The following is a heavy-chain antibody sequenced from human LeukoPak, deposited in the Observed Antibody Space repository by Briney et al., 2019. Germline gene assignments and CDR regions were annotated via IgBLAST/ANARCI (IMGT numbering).Heavy chain of an antibody. J-gene: IGHJ4*02. CDR1: GGSISSYY. CDR3: ATSDWNSRWAYY. V-gene: IGHV4-4*07. CDR2: IYTSGST. D-gene: IGHD1-7*01. Sequence: SETLSLTCTVSGGSISSYYWSWVRQPAGKGLEWIGRIYTSGSTNYNPSLQSRVTMSVDTSKNQFSLKLSSVTAADTAVYYCATSDWNSRWAYYWGQGTLVTVAS.